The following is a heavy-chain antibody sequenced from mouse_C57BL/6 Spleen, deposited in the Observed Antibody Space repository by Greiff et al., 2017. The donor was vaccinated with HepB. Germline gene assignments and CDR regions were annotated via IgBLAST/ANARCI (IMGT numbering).Heavy chain of an antibody. CDR1: GYTFTSYW. Sequence: QVQLQQSGAELVRPGSSVKLSCKASGYTFTSYWMHWVKQRPIQGLEWIGNIDPSDSETHYNQKFKDKATLTVDKSSSTAYMQLSSLTSEDSAVYYCAWALYYGSSSYYYAMDYWGQGTSVTVSS. CDR2: IDPSDSET. V-gene: IGHV1-52*01. J-gene: IGHJ4*01. D-gene: IGHD1-1*01. CDR3: AWALYYGSSSYYYAMDY.